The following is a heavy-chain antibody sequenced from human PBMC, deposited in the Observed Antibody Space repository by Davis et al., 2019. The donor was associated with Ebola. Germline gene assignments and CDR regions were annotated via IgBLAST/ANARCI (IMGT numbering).Heavy chain of an antibody. CDR3: VRDTSGWYPLFKWLDP. CDR2: ISYDGSNK. V-gene: IGHV3-30*03. Sequence: GESLKISCAASGFTFSSYGMHWVRQAPGKGLEWVAVISYDGSNKYYADSVKGRFTISRDNGKKSVYLQMNSLRAGDTAVYYCVRDTSGWYPLFKWLDPWGQGTLVTVSS. J-gene: IGHJ5*02. CDR1: GFTFSSYG. D-gene: IGHD6-19*01.